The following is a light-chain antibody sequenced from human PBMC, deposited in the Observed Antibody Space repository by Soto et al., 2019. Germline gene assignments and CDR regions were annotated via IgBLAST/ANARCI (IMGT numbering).Light chain of an antibody. V-gene: IGLV2-23*02. CDR3: CSYAHTRNSHV. J-gene: IGLJ1*01. CDR1: SSDVGSYNL. Sequence: QSALTQPASVSGSPGQSITISCTGTSSDVGSYNLVSWYQHHPGTAPKLIIYEVTKRPSGVSNRFSASKSGNTASLTISGLQAEDYADYSCCSYAHTRNSHVFGRGTEVTV. CDR2: EVT.